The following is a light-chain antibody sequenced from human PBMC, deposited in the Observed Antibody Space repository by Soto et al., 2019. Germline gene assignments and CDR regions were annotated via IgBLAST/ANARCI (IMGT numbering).Light chain of an antibody. V-gene: IGKV3-20*01. CDR1: QSVISSC. J-gene: IGKJ3*01. Sequence: EIVLTQSPGTLSLSPGERATLSCTASQSVISSCLAWYQRKPGQAPRLLIHTTYIRATDIPDRFSGSGSGTDFTLTIRRLEPDDFAVYYCQQCGGSPLFSFGPGTRVDI. CDR3: QQCGGSPLFS. CDR2: TTY.